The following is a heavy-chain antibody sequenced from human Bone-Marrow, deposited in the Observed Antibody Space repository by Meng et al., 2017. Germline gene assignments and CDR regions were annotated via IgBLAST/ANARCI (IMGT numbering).Heavy chain of an antibody. CDR2: INPSGGST. CDR1: GYTCTSYY. D-gene: IGHD6-13*01. Sequence: QACLVQSGAVLQQQWPSVKVSCKSCGYTCTSYYMYWVRQSPGQGLEWLGIINPSGGSTNSAQKFQGRVTMTRDTSTSTVYMELSSLRSEDTAVYYCARDEDISAAGKLFGDYWGQGTLVTVSS. V-gene: IGHV1-46*01. J-gene: IGHJ4*02. CDR3: ARDEDISAAGKLFGDY.